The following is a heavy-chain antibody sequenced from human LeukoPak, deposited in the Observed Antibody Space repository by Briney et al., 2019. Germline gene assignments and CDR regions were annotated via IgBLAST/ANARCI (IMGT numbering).Heavy chain of an antibody. CDR1: GGSISSGDYY. V-gene: IGHV4-30-4*01. D-gene: IGHD4-17*01. Sequence: SETLPLTCTVSGGSISSGDYYWSWIRQSPGKGLEWIGYIYYSGTTYYNPSLKSRVTISVDTSKTQFSLKLSSVTAADTAVYYCARGDGDYAYYYYGMDVWGQGTTVTVSS. J-gene: IGHJ6*02. CDR2: IYYSGTT. CDR3: ARGDGDYAYYYYGMDV.